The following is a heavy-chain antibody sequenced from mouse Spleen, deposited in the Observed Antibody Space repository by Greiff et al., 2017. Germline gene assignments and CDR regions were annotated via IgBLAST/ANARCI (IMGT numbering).Heavy chain of an antibody. CDR1: GFSLTSYG. CDR3: ARPAYYGNYVPFAY. D-gene: IGHD2-10*01. CDR2: IWSGGST. V-gene: IGHV2-2*02. Sequence: VQLQQSGPGLVQPSQSLSITCTVSGFSLTSYGVHWVRQSPGKGLEWLGVIWSGGSTDYNAAFISRLSISKDDSKSQVFFKMNSLQANDTAIYYCARPAYYGNYVPFAYWGQGTLVTVSA. J-gene: IGHJ3*01.